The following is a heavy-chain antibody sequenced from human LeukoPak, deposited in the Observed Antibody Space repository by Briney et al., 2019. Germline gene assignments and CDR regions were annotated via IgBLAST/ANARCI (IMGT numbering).Heavy chain of an antibody. CDR1: GFTFSSYW. CDR3: AREEAPYYYDSSGFT. CDR2: IKQDGSEK. J-gene: IGHJ5*02. V-gene: IGHV3-7*01. D-gene: IGHD3-22*01. Sequence: GGSLRLSCAASGFTFSSYWMSWVRQAPGKGLEWVANIKQDGSEKYYVDSVKGRFTISRDNSKNTLYLQMNSLRAEDTAVYYCAREEAPYYYDSSGFTWGQGTLVTVSS.